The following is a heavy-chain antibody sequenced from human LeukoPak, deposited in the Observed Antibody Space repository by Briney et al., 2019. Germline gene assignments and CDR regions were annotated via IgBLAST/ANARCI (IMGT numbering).Heavy chain of an antibody. CDR3: ARESDYCSSTSCYTFDY. D-gene: IGHD2-2*02. CDR2: IIPIFGTA. J-gene: IGHJ4*02. V-gene: IGHV1-69*13. Sequence: SVKVSCKASGGTFSSYAISWVRQAPGQGLEWMGGIIPIFGTANYAQKFQGRVTITADESTSTAYMELSSLRSEDTAAYYCARESDYCSSTSCYTFDYWGQGTLVTVSS. CDR1: GGTFSSYA.